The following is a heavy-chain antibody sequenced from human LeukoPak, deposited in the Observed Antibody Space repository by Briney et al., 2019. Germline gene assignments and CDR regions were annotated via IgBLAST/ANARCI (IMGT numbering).Heavy chain of an antibody. CDR3: ARFGSSTWYKGAFDI. Sequence: LETLSLTCTVSGGSVSSYSYYWSWIRQPPGKGLEWIGEIVHSGNTKYNPSLKSRVTISVDTSKNQFSLNLTSVTAADTAVYYCARFGSSTWYKGAFDIWGQGTMVTVAS. CDR1: GGSVSSYSYY. V-gene: IGHV4-39*07. J-gene: IGHJ3*02. D-gene: IGHD6-13*01. CDR2: IVHSGNT.